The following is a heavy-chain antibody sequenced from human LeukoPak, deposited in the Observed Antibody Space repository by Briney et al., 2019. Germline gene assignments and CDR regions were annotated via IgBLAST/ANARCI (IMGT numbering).Heavy chain of an antibody. Sequence: GASVKVSCKASGGTFSSYAISWVRQAPGQGLEWMGGIIPIFGTANYAQKFQGRVTITADESTSTAYMELSSLRSEDTAVYYCARGMTGFGYGMGVWGQGTTVIVYS. CDR3: ARGMTGFGYGMGV. D-gene: IGHD3-9*01. V-gene: IGHV1-69*13. CDR2: IIPIFGTA. J-gene: IGHJ6*02. CDR1: GGTFSSYA.